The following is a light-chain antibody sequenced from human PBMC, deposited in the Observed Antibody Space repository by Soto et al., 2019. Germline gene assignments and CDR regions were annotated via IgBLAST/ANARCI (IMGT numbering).Light chain of an antibody. Sequence: EIMLTQSPATLSLSPGERATLSCRASQSVSSYLAWYQQNPGQAPRLLIYDASNRATGIPARFSGSGSGTDFTLTISSLEPEDFAVYYCQQRSNWPLTFGGGTKVEIK. CDR1: QSVSSY. CDR2: DAS. J-gene: IGKJ4*01. CDR3: QQRSNWPLT. V-gene: IGKV3-11*01.